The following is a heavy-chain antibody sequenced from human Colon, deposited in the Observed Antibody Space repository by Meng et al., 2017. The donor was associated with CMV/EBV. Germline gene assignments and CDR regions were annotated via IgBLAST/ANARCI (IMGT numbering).Heavy chain of an antibody. CDR1: GFTFSSYD. Sequence: GESLKISCAASGFTFSSYDMHWVRQATGKGLEWVSAIGTAGDTYYPGSVKGRFTISRENAKNSLYLQMNSLRAGDTAVYYCARGDYGSGSYYNSYYYYGMDVWGQGTTVTRLL. CDR2: IGTAGDT. D-gene: IGHD3-10*01. CDR3: ARGDYGSGSYYNSYYYYGMDV. J-gene: IGHJ6*02. V-gene: IGHV3-13*01.